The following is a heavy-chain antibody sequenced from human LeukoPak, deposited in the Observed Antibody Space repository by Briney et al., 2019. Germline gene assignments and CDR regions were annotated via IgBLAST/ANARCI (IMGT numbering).Heavy chain of an antibody. J-gene: IGHJ4*02. CDR1: GFTFSSYW. CDR3: ARDLGVAALDN. V-gene: IGHV3-74*01. Sequence: PGGSLRLSCAASGFTFSSYWMHWVRQAPGKGLVWVSRINTDGSTTSYADSVKGRFTIPRDNAKNTLYLQMNSLRAEETAVYYCARDLGVAALDNWGQGTLVTVSS. D-gene: IGHD6-19*01. CDR2: INTDGSTT.